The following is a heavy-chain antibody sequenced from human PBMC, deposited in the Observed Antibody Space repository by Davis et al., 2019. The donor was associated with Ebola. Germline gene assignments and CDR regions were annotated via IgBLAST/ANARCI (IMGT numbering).Heavy chain of an antibody. J-gene: IGHJ4*02. CDR1: GGSVSSGYYY. V-gene: IGHV4-61*01. D-gene: IGHD3-10*01. CDR2: IYYSGST. Sequence: SETLSLTCTVSGGSVSSGYYYWSWVRQPPGKGLEWIGYIYYSGSTKNNPSLKSRVTISVDTSKNQFSLKLRSVTTADTAVYYCARVWNDYGSGSYNDFWGQGILVTVSS. CDR3: ARVWNDYGSGSYNDF.